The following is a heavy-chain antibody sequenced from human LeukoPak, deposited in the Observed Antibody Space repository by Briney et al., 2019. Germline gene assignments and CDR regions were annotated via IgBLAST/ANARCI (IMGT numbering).Heavy chain of an antibody. D-gene: IGHD3-16*01. Sequence: PGGSLRLSCAASGFTFSSYGMHWVRQAPGKGLEWVAVISYDGSNKYYADSVKGRFTISRDNSKNTLYLQMNSLRAEDTAVYYCAKDPIPLGLGGMDVWGQGTTVTVSS. CDR3: AKDPIPLGLGGMDV. CDR1: GFTFSSYG. CDR2: ISYDGSNK. V-gene: IGHV3-30*18. J-gene: IGHJ6*02.